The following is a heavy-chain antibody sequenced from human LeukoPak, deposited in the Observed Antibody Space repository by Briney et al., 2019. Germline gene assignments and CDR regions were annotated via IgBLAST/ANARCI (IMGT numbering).Heavy chain of an antibody. J-gene: IGHJ4*02. Sequence: PSETLSLTCTVSGGPISSYYWSWIRQPPGKGLEWIGYIYYSGSTNYNPSLKSRVTISVDTSKNQFSLKLSSVTAADTAVYYCAREGKCSGGSCYPRGFDYWGQGTLVTVSS. CDR2: IYYSGST. D-gene: IGHD2-15*01. CDR3: AREGKCSGGSCYPRGFDY. CDR1: GGPISSYY. V-gene: IGHV4-59*01.